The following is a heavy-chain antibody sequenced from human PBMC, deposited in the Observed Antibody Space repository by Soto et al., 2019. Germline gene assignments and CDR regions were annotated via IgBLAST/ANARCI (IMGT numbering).Heavy chain of an antibody. CDR2: ISAYNGNT. CDR3: ARGGPGCISTSCPRRRGYYYYDMDV. J-gene: IGHJ6*02. D-gene: IGHD2-2*01. CDR1: GYTFTSYG. V-gene: IGHV1-18*01. Sequence: QVQLVQSGAEVKKPGASVKVSCKASGYTFTSYGISWVRQAPGQGLEWMGWISAYNGNTNYAQKLQGRVTMTTDTSTSTAYMELRSLRSDDTAVYYCARGGPGCISTSCPRRRGYYYYDMDVWGQGTTVTVSS.